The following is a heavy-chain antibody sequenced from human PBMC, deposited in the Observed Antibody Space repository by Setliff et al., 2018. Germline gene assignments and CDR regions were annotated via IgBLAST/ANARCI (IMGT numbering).Heavy chain of an antibody. CDR1: GFTFSSCW. D-gene: IGHD3-22*01. Sequence: PGGSLRLSCAASGFTFSSCWMHWVRQAPGKGLVWVSRSNSDESTTNYADSVKGRFTISRDNAKNTAFVQLSSLRSDDTAVYYCVREGVDSRSSTDYRYYMDVWGKGTTVTVSS. CDR3: VREGVDSRSSTDYRYYMDV. CDR2: SNSDESTT. V-gene: IGHV3-74*01. J-gene: IGHJ6*03.